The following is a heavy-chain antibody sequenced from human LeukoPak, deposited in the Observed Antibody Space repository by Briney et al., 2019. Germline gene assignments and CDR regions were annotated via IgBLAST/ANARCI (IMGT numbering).Heavy chain of an antibody. Sequence: SETLSLTCTVSGGSIRSSYYYWSWIRQPPGKGLEWIGEINHSGSTNYNPSLKSRVTISVDTSKNQFSLKLSSVTAADTAVYYCARGLPRYYDILTGYQRYYYYGMDVWGQGTTVTVSS. CDR3: ARGLPRYYDILTGYQRYYYYGMDV. D-gene: IGHD3-9*01. J-gene: IGHJ6*02. CDR1: GGSIRSSYYY. V-gene: IGHV4-39*07. CDR2: INHSGST.